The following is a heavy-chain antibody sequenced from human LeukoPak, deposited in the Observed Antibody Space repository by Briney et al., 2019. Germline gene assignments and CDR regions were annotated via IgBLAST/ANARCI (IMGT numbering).Heavy chain of an antibody. CDR1: GYTFTSYY. V-gene: IGHV1-2*06. CDR2: INPNSGGT. J-gene: IGHJ4*02. CDR3: ARYSSSWYGGYDY. D-gene: IGHD6-13*01. Sequence: GASVKVSCKASGYTFTSYYMHWVRQAPGQGLEWMGRINPNSGGTNYAQKFQGRVTMTRDTSISTAYMELSRLRSDDTAVYYCARYSSSWYGGYDYWGQGTLVTVSP.